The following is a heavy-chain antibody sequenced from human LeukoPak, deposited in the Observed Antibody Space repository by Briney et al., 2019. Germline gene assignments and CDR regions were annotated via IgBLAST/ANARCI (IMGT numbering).Heavy chain of an antibody. CDR1: GYTFTGYY. CDR3: ATDSAVIGPHTTERGPFDY. V-gene: IGHV1-2*04. D-gene: IGHD3-16*02. CDR2: INPNSGGT. J-gene: IGHJ4*02. Sequence: ASVKVSCKASGYTFTGYYMHWVRQAPGQGLEWMGWINPNSGGTNYAQKFQGWVTMTRDTSISTAYMELSRLRSEDTAVYYCATDSAVIGPHTTERGPFDYWGKGTLVTVSS.